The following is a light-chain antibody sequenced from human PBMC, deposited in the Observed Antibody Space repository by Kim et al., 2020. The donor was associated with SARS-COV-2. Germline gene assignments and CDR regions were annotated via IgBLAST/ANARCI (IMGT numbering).Light chain of an antibody. CDR1: QSVLSSSNNKNY. CDR3: QQYYSAPRT. Sequence: DIVMTQSPDSLAVSLGERATFNCKSSQSVLSSSNNKNYLAWYQQKPGQPPKLVVYWASTRESGVPDRFSGSGSGTDFTLTISSLQAEDVAVYYCQQYYSAPRTFGQGTKVDIK. J-gene: IGKJ1*01. CDR2: WAS. V-gene: IGKV4-1*01.